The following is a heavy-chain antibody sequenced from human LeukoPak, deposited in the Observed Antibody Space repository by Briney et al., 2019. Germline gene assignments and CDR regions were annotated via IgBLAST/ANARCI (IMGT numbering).Heavy chain of an antibody. CDR1: GFTFSSYG. CDR2: ISHDGSDN. V-gene: IGHV3-30*18. Sequence: GGFLRLSCAASGFTFSSYGMHWVRQAPGKGLEWVAVISHDGSDNHYADSVKGRFTIPRDNSKNTVYLQMSSLRPEDTAVYFCAKELYFGSGSYPDYWGQGTLVRVSS. CDR3: AKELYFGSGSYPDY. J-gene: IGHJ4*02. D-gene: IGHD3-10*01.